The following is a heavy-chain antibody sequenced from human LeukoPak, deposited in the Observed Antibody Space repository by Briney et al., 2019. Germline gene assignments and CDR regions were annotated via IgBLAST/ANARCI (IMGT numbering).Heavy chain of an antibody. CDR1: GYSFTSYW. CDR2: IYPGDSDT. J-gene: IGHJ4*02. CDR3: ARLSIAAASLYYFDY. V-gene: IGHV5-51*01. Sequence: GESLRISCKGSGYSFTSYWISWVRQMPGKGLEWMGIIYPGDSDTRYSPSFQGQVTISADESISTAYLQWSSLKASDTAMYYCARLSIAAASLYYFDYWGQGTLVTVSS. D-gene: IGHD6-13*01.